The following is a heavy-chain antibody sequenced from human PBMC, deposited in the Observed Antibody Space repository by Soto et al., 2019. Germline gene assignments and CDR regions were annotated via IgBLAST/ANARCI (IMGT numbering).Heavy chain of an antibody. CDR1: GGSISSGFYY. D-gene: IGHD1-26*01. J-gene: IGHJ4*02. Sequence: SETPSLTCTVSGGSISSGFYYWSWIRQHPGKGLEWIGYIYYSGSTYYNPSLKSRVTISVDTSKNQFSLNLTSVTAADTAVYYCARGGRPFDYWGQGTLVTVSS. V-gene: IGHV4-31*03. CDR3: ARGGRPFDY. CDR2: IYYSGST.